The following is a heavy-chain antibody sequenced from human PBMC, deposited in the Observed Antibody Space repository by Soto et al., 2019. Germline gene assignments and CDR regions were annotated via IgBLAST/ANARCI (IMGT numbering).Heavy chain of an antibody. CDR1: GGTFSSYA. CDR2: IIPIFGTA. J-gene: IGHJ6*02. D-gene: IGHD1-1*01. CDR3: ARRVKRHYYYYGMDV. Sequence: SVKVSCKASGGTFSSYAISWVRQAPGQGLEWMGGIIPIFGTANYAQKFQGRVTITADESTSTAYMELSSLRSEDTAVYYCARRVKRHYYYYGMDVWGQGTTVTVSS. V-gene: IGHV1-69*13.